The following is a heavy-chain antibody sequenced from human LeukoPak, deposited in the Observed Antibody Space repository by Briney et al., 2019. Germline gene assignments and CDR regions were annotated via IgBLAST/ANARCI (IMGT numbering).Heavy chain of an antibody. CDR3: ARVDLGAAAFLFDY. CDR1: GGSISSGGYY. Sequence: SQTLSLTCTVSGGSISSGGYYWSWIRQPPGKGLEWIGYIYYSGSTYYNPSLKSRVTISVDTSKNQFSLKLSSVTAADTAVYYCARVDLGAAAFLFDYWGQGTLVTVSS. CDR2: IYYSGST. J-gene: IGHJ4*02. V-gene: IGHV4-30-4*01. D-gene: IGHD6-13*01.